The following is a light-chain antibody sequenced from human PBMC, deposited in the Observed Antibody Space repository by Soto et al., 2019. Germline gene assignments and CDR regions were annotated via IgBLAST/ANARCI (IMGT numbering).Light chain of an antibody. V-gene: IGKV3-20*01. Sequence: NVLTQSPGTLSLSPGEGATLSCRASQSISSNYLAWYHQKPGQAPRLLIYGASSRATDIPGRFRGSGSGRDFVLNISRLEPEDFGMYYCQQYSSSPRTFGQGTKVDIK. CDR2: GAS. CDR1: QSISSNY. J-gene: IGKJ1*01. CDR3: QQYSSSPRT.